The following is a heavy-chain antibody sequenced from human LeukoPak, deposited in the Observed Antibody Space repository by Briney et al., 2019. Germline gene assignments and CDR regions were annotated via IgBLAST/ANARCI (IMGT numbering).Heavy chain of an antibody. J-gene: IGHJ4*02. D-gene: IGHD6-19*01. CDR1: GGTFSSYA. CDR3: ARDLLGIAVAGSRFPSDY. CDR2: IIPIFGTA. V-gene: IGHV1-69*05. Sequence: ASVKVSCKASGGTFSSYAISWVRQAPGQGLEWMGRIIPIFGTANYAQKFQGRVTITRNTSISTAYMELSSLRSEDTAVYYCARDLLGIAVAGSRFPSDYWGQGTLVTVSS.